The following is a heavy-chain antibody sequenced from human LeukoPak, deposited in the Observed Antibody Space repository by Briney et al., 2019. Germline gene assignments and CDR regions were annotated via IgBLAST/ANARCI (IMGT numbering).Heavy chain of an antibody. CDR2: IWYDGSNK. CDR3: ARDAEGFDY. V-gene: IGHV3-33*01. Sequence: GGSLRLSCAASGFTFSSYGMHWVRQAPGKGLEWVAVIWYDGSNKYYADSVKGRFTISRDNSKNTLYLQMNSLRAEDTAVYCCARDAEGFDYWGQGTLVTVSS. J-gene: IGHJ4*02. CDR1: GFTFSSYG.